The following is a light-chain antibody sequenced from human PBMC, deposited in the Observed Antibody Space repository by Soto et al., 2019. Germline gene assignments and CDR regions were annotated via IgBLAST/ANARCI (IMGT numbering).Light chain of an antibody. J-gene: IGLJ1*01. CDR3: SSYTSSSTLLYV. CDR2: EVS. Sequence: LTQPASVSGSPGQSITISCTGTSSDVGGYNYVSWYQQHPGKAPKLMIYEVSNRPSGVSNRFSGSKSGNTASLTISGLQAEDEVDYYCSSYTSSSTLLYVFGTGTKVTVL. V-gene: IGLV2-14*01. CDR1: SSDVGGYNY.